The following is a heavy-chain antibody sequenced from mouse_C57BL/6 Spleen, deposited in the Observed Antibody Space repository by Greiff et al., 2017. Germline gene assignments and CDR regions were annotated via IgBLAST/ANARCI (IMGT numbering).Heavy chain of an antibody. CDR3: ATGRHYAMDY. CDR2: LWSGGST. J-gene: IGHJ4*01. V-gene: IGHV2-2*01. CDR1: GFSLTSYG. Sequence: QVQLQQSGPGLVQPSQSLSITCTVSGFSLTSYGVHWVRQSPGKGLEWLGVLWSGGSTDYNAAFISRLSISKDNSKSQVFFKMNSLQADDTAIYYCATGRHYAMDYWGQGTSVTVSS.